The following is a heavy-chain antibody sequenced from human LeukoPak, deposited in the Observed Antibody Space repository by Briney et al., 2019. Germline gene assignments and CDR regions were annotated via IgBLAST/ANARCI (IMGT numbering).Heavy chain of an antibody. J-gene: IGHJ6*03. V-gene: IGHV4-59*01. CDR3: ARGQLLLNYYYMDV. D-gene: IGHD1-26*01. CDR2: TYYSGST. CDR1: GGSISSYY. Sequence: PSETLSLTCTVSGGSISSYYWSWIRQPPGKGLEWIGYTYYSGSTNYNPSLKSRVTISVDTSKNQFSLKLSSVTAADTAVYYCARGQLLLNYYYMDVWGKGTTVTVSS.